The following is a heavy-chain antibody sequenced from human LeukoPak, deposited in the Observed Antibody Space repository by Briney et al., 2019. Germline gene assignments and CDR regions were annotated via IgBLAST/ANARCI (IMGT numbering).Heavy chain of an antibody. D-gene: IGHD2-2*01. Sequence: LETLSLTCTVSGGSISSYYWSWIRQPAGKGLEWIGRIYTSGSTNYNPSLKSRVTMSVDTSKNQFSLKLSSVTAADTAVYYCARYDCSSTSCYDSYFDYWGQGTLVTVSS. CDR2: IYTSGST. J-gene: IGHJ4*02. CDR1: GGSISSYY. CDR3: ARYDCSSTSCYDSYFDY. V-gene: IGHV4-4*07.